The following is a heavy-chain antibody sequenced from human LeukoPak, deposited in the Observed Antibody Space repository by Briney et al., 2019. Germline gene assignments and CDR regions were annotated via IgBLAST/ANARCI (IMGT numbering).Heavy chain of an antibody. Sequence: GGSLTLLPVGSGFDYSKSAMSWPRLAPEEALEKASGICSSGDHTHYTDSVKGRFTISRDNTGTTVSLEMKSLTTDDTAVYFCAKEGRLTVGAVVVESYFDYWGLGTPVIVSA. D-gene: IGHD3-22*01. CDR3: AKEGRLTVGAVVVESYFDY. CDR2: ICSSGDHT. J-gene: IGHJ4*02. V-gene: IGHV3-23*01. CDR1: GFDYSKSA.